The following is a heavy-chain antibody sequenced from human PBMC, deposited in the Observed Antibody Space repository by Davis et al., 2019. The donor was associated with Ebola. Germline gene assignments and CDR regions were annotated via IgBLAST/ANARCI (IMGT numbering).Heavy chain of an antibody. CDR3: ARVGSSTSLDY. D-gene: IGHD2-2*01. CDR2: IRGDGSEQ. Sequence: GGSLRLSCVASGFTFGNYWMNWVRQAPGKGLEWVANIRGDGSEQSYVDSVKGRFTISRDNAKNPLYLQMNSLRAEDTAVYYCARVGSSTSLDYWGQGTLVTVSS. V-gene: IGHV3-7*01. J-gene: IGHJ4*02. CDR1: GFTFGNYW.